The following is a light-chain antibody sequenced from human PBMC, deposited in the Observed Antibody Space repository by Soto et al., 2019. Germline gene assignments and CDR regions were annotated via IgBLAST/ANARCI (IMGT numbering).Light chain of an antibody. CDR2: GAS. CDR1: QSVSDY. Sequence: PGGRATLSCRASQSVSDYLAWYQQKPGQPPRLLMYGASSRASATPDRFSGSGSGTDFTLTISRLEAEDFAVYYCQQYGSTPRTFGQGTKVDIK. CDR3: QQYGSTPRT. J-gene: IGKJ1*01. V-gene: IGKV3-20*01.